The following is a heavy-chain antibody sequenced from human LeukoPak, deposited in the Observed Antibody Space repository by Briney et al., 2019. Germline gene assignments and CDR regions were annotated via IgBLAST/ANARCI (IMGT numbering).Heavy chain of an antibody. CDR2: IQNDGNDK. Sequence: GGSLRLSCAASGFTFSGYGMHWVRQAPGKGLEWVAFIQNDGNDKYYADSVKGRFTISRDNSESTLYLQMNSLRPEDTAVYYCVKEGRGYDFWGGYTFDVWGRGTMVSVSS. CDR3: VKEGRGYDFWGGYTFDV. CDR1: GFTFSGYG. D-gene: IGHD3-3*01. V-gene: IGHV3-30*02. J-gene: IGHJ3*01.